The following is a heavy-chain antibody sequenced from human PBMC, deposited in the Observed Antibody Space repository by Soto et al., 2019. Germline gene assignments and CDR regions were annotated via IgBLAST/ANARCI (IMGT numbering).Heavy chain of an antibody. J-gene: IGHJ6*02. CDR3: ARGEDAFFYYGLDV. V-gene: IGHV4-38-2*01. CDR1: GYFISRGYY. Sequence: SETLSLTCAVSGYFISRGYYWGWIRQPPGKGLEWIGNIYHSGSTYYNPSLKSRVSITIDTSRNQFSLRLSSVTAADTAVYYCARGEDAFFYYGLDVWGQGITVTVSS. CDR2: IYHSGST.